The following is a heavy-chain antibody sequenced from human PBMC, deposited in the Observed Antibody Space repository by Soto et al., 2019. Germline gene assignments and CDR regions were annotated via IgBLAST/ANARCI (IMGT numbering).Heavy chain of an antibody. CDR1: GGSFSSGAYY. Sequence: QVRLQESGPGLVKPSQTLSLTCTVSGGSFSSGAYYWSWIRQLPGKGLEWVGYIYYSRSTAYNPSLKSRVTMSVATSKNQFSLKLTSVTAADTAVYYCAGGVVRGLVVTDAFDIWGQGTVVTVSS. CDR2: IYYSRST. J-gene: IGHJ3*02. V-gene: IGHV4-31*04. CDR3: AGGVVRGLVVTDAFDI. D-gene: IGHD3-10*01.